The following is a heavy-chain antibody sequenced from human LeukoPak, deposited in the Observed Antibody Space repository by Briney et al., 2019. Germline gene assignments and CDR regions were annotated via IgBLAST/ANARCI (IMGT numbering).Heavy chain of an antibody. Sequence: SETLSLTCAVYGGSFSGYYWSWIRQPPGKGLEWIGEINHSGSTNYNPSLKSRVTISVDTSKNQFSLNLSSVTAADTAVYYCARTTVVTPSAFDIWGQGTMVTVSS. CDR3: ARTTVVTPSAFDI. D-gene: IGHD4-23*01. J-gene: IGHJ3*02. V-gene: IGHV4-34*01. CDR2: INHSGST. CDR1: GGSFSGYY.